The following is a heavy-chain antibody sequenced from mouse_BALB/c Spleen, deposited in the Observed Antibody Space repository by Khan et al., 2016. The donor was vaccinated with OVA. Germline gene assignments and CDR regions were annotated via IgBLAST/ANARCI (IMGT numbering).Heavy chain of an antibody. J-gene: IGHJ3*01. CDR3: ARELVATVGATPVAY. CDR2: ISSGGSYT. CDR1: GFTFSNYA. V-gene: IGHV5-9-3*01. Sequence: EVQLQESGGGLVKPGGSLKLSCAASGFTFSNYAMSWVRQTPEKRLEWVATISSGGSYTYYPDSVQGRFTISRDNAKNTLYLQMSSLRSEDTAIFYCARELVATVGATPVAYWGQGTLVTVSA. D-gene: IGHD1-1*01.